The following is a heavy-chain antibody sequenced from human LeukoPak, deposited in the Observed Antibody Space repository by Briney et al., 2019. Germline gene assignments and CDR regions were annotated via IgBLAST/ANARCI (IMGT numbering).Heavy chain of an antibody. Sequence: PSETLSLTCTVSGGSISSSSFYWGWIRQPPGKGLEWIGSIFSGGSTYYNPSLKSRVTISVDTSKNQFSLKLSSVTAADTAVYYCARGLPDSSGYYHNWFDPWGQGTLVTVSS. V-gene: IGHV4-39*07. CDR3: ARGLPDSSGYYHNWFDP. CDR1: GGSISSSSFY. CDR2: IFSGGST. J-gene: IGHJ5*02. D-gene: IGHD3-22*01.